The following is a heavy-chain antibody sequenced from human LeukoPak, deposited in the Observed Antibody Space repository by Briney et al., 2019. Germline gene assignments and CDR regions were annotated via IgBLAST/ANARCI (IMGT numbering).Heavy chain of an antibody. CDR1: GDSIITYY. CDR3: ARDAGNYRSGGRDY. J-gene: IGHJ4*02. D-gene: IGHD3-10*01. CDR2: IYSTGST. Sequence: SATLSLTCRVSGDSIITYYWSWIRQPAGEGLEWIGRIYSTGSTNYNPSLKSRVTMSVDTSKNQSSLKLSSVTAADTAVYYCARDAGNYRSGGRDYWGQGTLVTVSS. V-gene: IGHV4-4*07.